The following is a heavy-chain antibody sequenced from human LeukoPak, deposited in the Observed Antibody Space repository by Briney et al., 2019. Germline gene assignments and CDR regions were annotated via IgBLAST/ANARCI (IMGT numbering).Heavy chain of an antibody. V-gene: IGHV4-4*07. CDR1: GGSISTYY. CDR2: IHTSGNT. CDR3: AREGSMTARPFVSIDY. J-gene: IGHJ4*02. D-gene: IGHD6-6*01. Sequence: LETLSLTCTVSGGSISTYYWSWIRQPAGKGLEWIGRIHTSGNTDYNPSLKSRVTMSVDTSKNQFSLKLSSVTAADTAVYYCAREGSMTARPFVSIDYWGQGTLVTISS.